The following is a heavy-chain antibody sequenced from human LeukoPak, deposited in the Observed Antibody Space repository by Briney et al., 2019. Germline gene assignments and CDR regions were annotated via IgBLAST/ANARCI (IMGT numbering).Heavy chain of an antibody. J-gene: IGHJ4*02. Sequence: ASVKVSCKASGYIFADYGLSWVRQAPGQGLEWMGWISAYSGNPKYAQKFQGRVTMTTDTSTSTAYLELRSLRSDDTAVYYCARATSLSGHPYYFDDWGQGTLVTVSS. D-gene: IGHD3-9*01. CDR3: ARATSLSGHPYYFDD. V-gene: IGHV1-18*01. CDR2: ISAYSGNP. CDR1: GYIFADYG.